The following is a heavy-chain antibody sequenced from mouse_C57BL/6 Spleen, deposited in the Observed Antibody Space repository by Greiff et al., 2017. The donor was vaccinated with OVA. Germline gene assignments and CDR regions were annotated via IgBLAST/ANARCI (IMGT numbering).Heavy chain of an antibody. V-gene: IGHV1-54*01. CDR3: AISGDYDRDYYAIDY. J-gene: IGHJ4*01. CDR2: INPGSGGT. D-gene: IGHD2-4*01. CDR1: GYAFTNYL. Sequence: QVQLQQSGAELVRPGTSVKVSCKASGYAFTNYLIEWVKQRPGQGLEWIGVINPGSGGTNYNEKFKGKATLTADKSSSTAYMQLSILPSEDSAVYFCAISGDYDRDYYAIDYWGQGTSVTVSS.